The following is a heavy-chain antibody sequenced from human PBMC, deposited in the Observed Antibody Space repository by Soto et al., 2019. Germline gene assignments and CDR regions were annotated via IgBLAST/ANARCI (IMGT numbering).Heavy chain of an antibody. Sequence: GGSLRLSCAASGFTFSSYAMHWVRQAPGKVLEWVAVISYDGSNKYYADSVKGRFTISRDNSKNTLYLQMNSLRAEDTAVYYCARDARTQGLAGSFDYWGQGTLVTVSS. D-gene: IGHD3-10*01. CDR3: ARDARTQGLAGSFDY. V-gene: IGHV3-30-3*01. J-gene: IGHJ4*02. CDR2: ISYDGSNK. CDR1: GFTFSSYA.